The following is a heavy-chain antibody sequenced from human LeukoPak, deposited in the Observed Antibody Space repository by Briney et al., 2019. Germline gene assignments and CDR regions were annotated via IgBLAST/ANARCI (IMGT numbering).Heavy chain of an antibody. D-gene: IGHD6-13*01. J-gene: IGHJ4*02. V-gene: IGHV3-23*01. Sequence: PGGSLRLSCAASGFTFSSYAMSWVRQAPGKGLEWVSGISGSGGSTYYADSVKGRFTISRDNSRDTLYLQMNSLRAEDTAVYYCASTIYSNNWRAGFDYWGQGTLVTVSS. CDR2: ISGSGGST. CDR3: ASTIYSNNWRAGFDY. CDR1: GFTFSSYA.